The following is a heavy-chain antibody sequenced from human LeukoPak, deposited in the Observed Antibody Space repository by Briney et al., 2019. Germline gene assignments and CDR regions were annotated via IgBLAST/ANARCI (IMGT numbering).Heavy chain of an antibody. Sequence: ASVKVSCKASGYTFTSYGISWVRQAPGQGLEWMGWISAYNGNTNYAQKLQGRVTMTTDTSTSTAYMELRSLRSDDTAVYYCARDGYYDIWPGNYDPKFDYWGQGTLVTVSS. D-gene: IGHD3-9*01. J-gene: IGHJ4*02. CDR3: ARDGYYDIWPGNYDPKFDY. CDR2: ISAYNGNT. V-gene: IGHV1-18*04. CDR1: GYTFTSYG.